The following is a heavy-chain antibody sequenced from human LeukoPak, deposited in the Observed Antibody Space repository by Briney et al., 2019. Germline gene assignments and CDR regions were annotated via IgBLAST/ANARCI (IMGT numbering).Heavy chain of an antibody. CDR2: INWNGGST. CDR1: GFTFSNYA. V-gene: IGHV3-20*04. D-gene: IGHD3-10*01. Sequence: GGSLRLSCAASGFTFSNYAMSWVRHAPGKGLEWVSGINWNGGSTGYADSVKGRFTISRDNAKNSLYLQMNSLRAEDTALYYCARDPKPSWCGELFDYWGQGTLVTVSS. J-gene: IGHJ4*02. CDR3: ARDPKPSWCGELFDY.